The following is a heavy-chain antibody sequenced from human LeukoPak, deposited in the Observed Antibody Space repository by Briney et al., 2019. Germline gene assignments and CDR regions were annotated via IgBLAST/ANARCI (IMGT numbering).Heavy chain of an antibody. J-gene: IGHJ4*02. V-gene: IGHV3-48*03. CDR3: AKGAVAGL. CDR2: MSSSGSTI. D-gene: IGHD6-19*01. CDR1: GFTFSNYE. Sequence: PGGSLRLSCAASGFTFSNYEMNWVRQAPGKGLEWVSYMSSSGSTIYYADSVKGRFTISRDNSKNTLYLQMNSLRAEDTAVYYCAKGAVAGLWGQGTLVTVSS.